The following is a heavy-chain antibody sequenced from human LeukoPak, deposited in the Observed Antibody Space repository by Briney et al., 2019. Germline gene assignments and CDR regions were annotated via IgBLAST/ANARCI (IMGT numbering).Heavy chain of an antibody. CDR3: ARADSSSWYYFDY. J-gene: IGHJ4*02. Sequence: EASVKVSCKASGYTFTNYYLHWVRQAPGQGLEWMGWINPNSGGTNYAQKFQGRVTMTRDTSISTAYMELSRLRSDDTAVYYCARADSSSWYYFDYWGQGTLVTVSS. CDR2: INPNSGGT. D-gene: IGHD6-13*01. CDR1: GYTFTNYY. V-gene: IGHV1-2*02.